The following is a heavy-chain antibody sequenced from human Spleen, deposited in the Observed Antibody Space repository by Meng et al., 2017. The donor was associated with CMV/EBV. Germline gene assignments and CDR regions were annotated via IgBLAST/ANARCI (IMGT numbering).Heavy chain of an antibody. CDR3: ARGWQRFIDY. CDR2: VNGDGSNT. CDR1: GFTFSNYW. D-gene: IGHD5-12*01. Sequence: GGSLRLSCAASGFTFSNYWIHWVRQAPGKGLVWVSYVNGDGSNTNYADSVKGRLTISRDNAKNTLYLQMNGLGAEDTAVYYCARGWQRFIDYWGQGTLVTVSS. J-gene: IGHJ4*02. V-gene: IGHV3-74*01.